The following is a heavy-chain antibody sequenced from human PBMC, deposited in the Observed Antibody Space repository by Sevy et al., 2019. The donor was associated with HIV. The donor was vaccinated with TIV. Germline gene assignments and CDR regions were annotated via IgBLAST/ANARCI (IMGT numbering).Heavy chain of an antibody. CDR3: VKDRSYGGNSFDF. J-gene: IGHJ4*02. V-gene: IGHV3-9*01. CDR2: ISWNSGSI. CDR1: GFTFDDYA. D-gene: IGHD4-17*01. Sequence: GGSLRLSCAASGFTFDDYAMHWVRQAPGKGLEWVSGISWNSGSIGYADSVKGRFTISRDNAKNSPYLQMNSLRAEDTALYFCVKDRSYGGNSFDFWGQGTLVTVSS.